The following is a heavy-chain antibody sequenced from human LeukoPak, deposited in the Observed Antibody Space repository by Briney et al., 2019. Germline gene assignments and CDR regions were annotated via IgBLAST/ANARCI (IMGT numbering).Heavy chain of an antibody. Sequence: SETLSLTCTVSGASISSYYWTWIRQPPGKGLEWIGYIYYSGSTTYNPSLKSRVTISVDTSKNQFSLKLSSVTAADTAVYYCARDHDSSGLLSPRRAFDIWGQGTMVTVSS. CDR1: GASISSYY. CDR2: IYYSGST. D-gene: IGHD3-22*01. CDR3: ARDHDSSGLLSPRRAFDI. J-gene: IGHJ3*02. V-gene: IGHV4-59*12.